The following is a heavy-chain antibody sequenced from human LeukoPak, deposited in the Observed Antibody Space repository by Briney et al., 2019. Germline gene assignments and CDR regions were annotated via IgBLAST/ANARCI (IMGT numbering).Heavy chain of an antibody. CDR3: ARGEGATENPAYYFDY. CDR1: GGSFSGYY. Sequence: SETLSLICAVYGGSFSGYYWSWIRQPPGKGLEWIGEINHSGSTNYNPSLKSRVTISVDTSKNQFSLKLSSVTAADTAVYYCARGEGATENPAYYFDYWGQGTLVTVSS. D-gene: IGHD1-26*01. CDR2: INHSGST. J-gene: IGHJ4*02. V-gene: IGHV4-34*01.